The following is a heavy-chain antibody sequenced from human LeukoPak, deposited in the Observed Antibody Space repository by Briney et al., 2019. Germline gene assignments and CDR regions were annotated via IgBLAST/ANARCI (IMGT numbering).Heavy chain of an antibody. Sequence: SETLSLTCTVSGASISSGPYFWGWIRQPPAKGLEWIGGIFSNGGTYYNPSLKSRILISGDSSNNHVFLNLTSVTATDTAVYYCARSFDSAMAPYDKWGQGTLVTVSS. V-gene: IGHV4-39*02. CDR1: GASISSGPYF. CDR3: ARSFDSAMAPYDK. CDR2: IFSNGGT. J-gene: IGHJ4*02. D-gene: IGHD5-18*01.